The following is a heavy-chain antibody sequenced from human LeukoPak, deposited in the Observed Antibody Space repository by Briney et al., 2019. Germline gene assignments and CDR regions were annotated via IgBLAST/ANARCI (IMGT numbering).Heavy chain of an antibody. V-gene: IGHV1-2*02. CDR2: INPNSGGT. CDR3: AREGIAARRIRGYYYYMDV. Sequence: ASVKVSCKASGYTFSGYYIHWVRQAPGQGLEWMGWINPNSGGTNYAQKFQGRVTMTRDTSIGTAYMELSRLRSDDTAVYYCAREGIAARRIRGYYYYMDVWGKGTTVTVSS. CDR1: GYTFSGYY. D-gene: IGHD6-6*01. J-gene: IGHJ6*03.